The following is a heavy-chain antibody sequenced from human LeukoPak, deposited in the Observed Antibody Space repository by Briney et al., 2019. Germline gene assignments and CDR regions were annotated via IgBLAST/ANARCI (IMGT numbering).Heavy chain of an antibody. Sequence: GGSLRLSCAASGFTFSSYGMHWVRQAPGKGLEWVAFIRYDGSNKYYPDSVKGRFTISRDNSKNTLYLQMNSLRAEDTAVYYCAKDVPGITAGFDYWGQGTLVTVSS. CDR3: AKDVPGITAGFDY. D-gene: IGHD6-13*01. CDR1: GFTFSSYG. V-gene: IGHV3-30*02. CDR2: IRYDGSNK. J-gene: IGHJ4*02.